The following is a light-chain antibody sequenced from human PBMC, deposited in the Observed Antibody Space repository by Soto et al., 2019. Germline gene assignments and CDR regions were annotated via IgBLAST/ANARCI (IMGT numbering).Light chain of an antibody. V-gene: IGLV2-18*01. CDR3: SLYTSSSSVV. CDR2: EVS. Sequence: QSALTQPPSVSGSPGQSVTISCTGTSSDIGLYNRVSWYQQPPGTAPKLMIYEVSNRPSGVPDRFSGSKSGNTASLTISGLQAEDEADYYCSLYTSSSSVVFGGGTKLTVL. CDR1: SSDIGLYNR. J-gene: IGLJ2*01.